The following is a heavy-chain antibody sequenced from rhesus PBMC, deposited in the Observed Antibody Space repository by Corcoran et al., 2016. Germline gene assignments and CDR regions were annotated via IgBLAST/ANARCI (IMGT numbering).Heavy chain of an antibody. CDR2: IYWNDDK. V-gene: IGHV2-1*01. CDR1: GFSPSASGMG. CDR3: ARPRSGSFDY. D-gene: IGHD6-25*01. J-gene: IGHJ4*01. Sequence: QVTLKESGPALAKPTQTLPLTCTFSGFSPSASGMGVGWRRQPSRTTLEWLAHIYWNDDKYYSTSLKSRLTISQDTSKNQVVLTMTNMDPVDTATYYCARPRSGSFDYWGRGVLVTVSS.